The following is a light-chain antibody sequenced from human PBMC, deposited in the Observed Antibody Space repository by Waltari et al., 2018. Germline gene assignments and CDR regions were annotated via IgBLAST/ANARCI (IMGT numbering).Light chain of an antibody. CDR2: RDP. V-gene: IGLV3-27*01. Sequence: SSELTQPSSVSVSPGQTATITCSGDVLAKNYARWFQQKSGQTPVLVIYRDPERASGIPERFAASSSGTTVTLTISGAQVDDEADYYCYSTSDNTQMFGGGTKLTVL. J-gene: IGLJ3*02. CDR1: VLAKNY. CDR3: YSTSDNTQM.